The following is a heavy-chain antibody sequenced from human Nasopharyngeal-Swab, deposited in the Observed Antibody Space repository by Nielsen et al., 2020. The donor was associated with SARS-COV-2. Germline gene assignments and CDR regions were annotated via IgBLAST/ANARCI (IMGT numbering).Heavy chain of an antibody. V-gene: IGHV1-69*13. CDR1: GGTFSSYA. CDR3: AREAGEQLYYMDV. J-gene: IGHJ6*03. D-gene: IGHD3-16*01. Sequence: SVKVSCKASGGTFSSYAISWVRQAPGQGLEWMGGIIPIFGTANYAQKFQGRVTITADESTSTAYMELRSLRSDDTAVYYCAREAGEQLYYMDVWGKGTTVTVSS. CDR2: IIPIFGTA.